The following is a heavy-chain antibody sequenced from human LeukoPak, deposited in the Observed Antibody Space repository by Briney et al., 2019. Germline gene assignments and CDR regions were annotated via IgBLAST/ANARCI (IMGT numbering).Heavy chain of an antibody. CDR1: GGSISSGGYY. D-gene: IGHD2-2*02. CDR3: ARGFGYMANFDY. Sequence: NPSETLSLTCTVSGGSISSGGYYWSWIRQHPGKGLEWIGYIYYSGSTYYNPSLKSRVTISVDTSKNQFSLKLSSVTAADTAVYYCARGFGYMANFDYWGQGTLVTVSS. CDR2: IYYSGST. V-gene: IGHV4-31*03. J-gene: IGHJ4*02.